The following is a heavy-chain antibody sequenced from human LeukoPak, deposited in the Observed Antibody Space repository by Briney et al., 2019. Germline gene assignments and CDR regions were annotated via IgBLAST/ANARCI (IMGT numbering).Heavy chain of an antibody. D-gene: IGHD5-12*01. CDR2: IYHSEST. J-gene: IGHJ4*02. V-gene: IGHV4-38-2*01. Sequence: PSETLSLTCAVSGYSISSGYYWGWIRQPPGKGLEWIGSIYHSESTYYNPSLKSRVTISVDASKNQFSLKLNSVTAADTAVYYCARSGDFDYWGQGTLVTVSS. CDR3: ARSGDFDY. CDR1: GYSISSGYY.